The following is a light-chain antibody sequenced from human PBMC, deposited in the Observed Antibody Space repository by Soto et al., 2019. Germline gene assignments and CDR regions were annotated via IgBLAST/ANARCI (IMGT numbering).Light chain of an antibody. CDR1: RSDVGDNIY. V-gene: IGLV2-14*03. CDR3: SSYTSSDTRV. CDR2: DVS. Sequence: QSALTQPASVSGSPGQSITIPCTGTRSDVGDNIYVSWFQQHSGTAPKLIIYDVSSRPSGISDRFSGSKSGNTASLTISGLQPEDEADYYCSSYTSSDTRVFGTGTKVTVL. J-gene: IGLJ1*01.